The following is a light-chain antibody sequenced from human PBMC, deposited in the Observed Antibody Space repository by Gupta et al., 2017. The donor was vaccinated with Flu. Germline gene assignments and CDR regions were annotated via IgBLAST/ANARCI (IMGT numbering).Light chain of an antibody. J-gene: IGLJ3*02. Sequence: NVRLTQPHSVSESPGGTVTISCTRCRGSIDSAYVHWFRQRPGSNPTPVIYEDNERPLGVPERFSGSVDSSSNSASLTSSGLKTEDEADYYCLCYDGMNRWVFGGGTKVTVL. CDR2: EDN. CDR1: RGSIDSAY. V-gene: IGLV6-57*04. CDR3: LCYDGMNRWV.